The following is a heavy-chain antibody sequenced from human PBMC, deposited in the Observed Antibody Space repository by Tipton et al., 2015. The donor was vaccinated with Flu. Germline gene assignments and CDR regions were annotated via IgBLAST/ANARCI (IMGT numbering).Heavy chain of an antibody. Sequence: CAASGFTFSSYGMHWVRQAPGKGLEWVAVIWYDGSNKYYADSVKGRFTISRDNSKNTLYLQMNSLGAEDTAVYYCARDQGGAARSSFYGMDVWGQGTTVTVSS. CDR2: IWYDGSNK. V-gene: IGHV3-33*01. D-gene: IGHD6-6*01. J-gene: IGHJ6*02. CDR1: GFTFSSYG. CDR3: ARDQGGAARSSFYGMDV.